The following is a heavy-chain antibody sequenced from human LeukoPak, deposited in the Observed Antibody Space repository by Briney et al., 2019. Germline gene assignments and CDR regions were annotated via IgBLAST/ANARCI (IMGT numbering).Heavy chain of an antibody. J-gene: IGHJ5*02. Sequence: PSETLSLICTVSGGSISSSTHYWGWIRQPPGKGLEWIVSIYYSGSTYYNPSLKSRVSISVDTSKNQFSLKLSSVTAADTAVYYCARRGYGGFLDWFDLWGQGILVTVSS. D-gene: IGHD4-23*01. CDR1: GGSISSSTHY. V-gene: IGHV4-39*01. CDR3: ARRGYGGFLDWFDL. CDR2: IYYSGST.